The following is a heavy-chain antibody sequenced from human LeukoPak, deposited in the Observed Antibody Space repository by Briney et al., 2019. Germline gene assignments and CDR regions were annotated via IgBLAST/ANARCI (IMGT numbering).Heavy chain of an antibody. D-gene: IGHD3-10*01. Sequence: GGSLRLSCAASGFTFSSYSMNWVRQAPGKGLEWVSSISSSSSYIYYADSVKGRFTISRDNAKNSLYLQMNSLRAEDTAVYYCAREELSLWFGEVHPTPLEYWGQGTLVTVSS. CDR2: ISSSSSYI. CDR1: GFTFSSYS. V-gene: IGHV3-21*01. J-gene: IGHJ4*01. CDR3: AREELSLWFGEVHPTPLEY.